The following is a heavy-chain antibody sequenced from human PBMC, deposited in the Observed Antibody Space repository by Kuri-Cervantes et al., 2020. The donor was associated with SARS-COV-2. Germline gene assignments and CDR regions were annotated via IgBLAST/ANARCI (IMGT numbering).Heavy chain of an antibody. J-gene: IGHJ5*02. D-gene: IGHD6-13*01. V-gene: IGHV4-39*01. CDR3: ARHLYSSSWYKRYGWFDP. CDR2: IYYSGST. Sequence: SETLSLTCTVSGGSISSSSYYWGWIRQPPGKGLEWIGSIYYSGSTYYNPSLKSRVTISVDTSKNQLSLKLSSVTAADTAVYYCARHLYSSSWYKRYGWFDPWGQGTLVTVSS. CDR1: GGSISSSSYY.